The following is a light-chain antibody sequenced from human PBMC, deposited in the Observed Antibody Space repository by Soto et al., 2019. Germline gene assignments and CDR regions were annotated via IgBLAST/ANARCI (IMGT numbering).Light chain of an antibody. CDR2: AAS. Sequence: DVQMTQSPSSLSASVGDRVTITCRASQDINSWLAWYQQKPEKAPKSLIHAASSLQTGVPSRFSGSGSGTDFTLTISCLQPKDSATYYCQQYNIYPLTFGGGAKVEIK. CDR3: QQYNIYPLT. J-gene: IGKJ4*01. V-gene: IGKV1D-16*01. CDR1: QDINSW.